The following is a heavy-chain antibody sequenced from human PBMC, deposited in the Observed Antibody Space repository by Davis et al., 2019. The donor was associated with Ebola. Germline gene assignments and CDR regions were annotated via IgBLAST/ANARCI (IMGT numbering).Heavy chain of an antibody. CDR3: AADDPVLRFLEGGHYYGMDV. D-gene: IGHD3-3*01. Sequence: SVTVSCKASGFTFTSSAVQWVRQARGQRLEWIGWIVVGSGNTNCAQKFQERVTITRDMSTSTAYMELSSLRSEDTAVYYCAADDPVLRFLEGGHYYGMDVWGQGTTVTVSS. V-gene: IGHV1-58*01. CDR1: GFTFTSSA. CDR2: IVVGSGNT. J-gene: IGHJ6*02.